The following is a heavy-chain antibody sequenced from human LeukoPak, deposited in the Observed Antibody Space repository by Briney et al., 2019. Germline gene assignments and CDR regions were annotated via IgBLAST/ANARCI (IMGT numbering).Heavy chain of an antibody. J-gene: IGHJ4*02. CDR1: GYTFTSYY. CDR2: INPSGGST. V-gene: IGHV1-46*01. D-gene: IGHD3-22*01. CDR3: AREGYDSSGYYRGGEFDY. Sequence: GASVKVSCKASGYTFTSYYMHWVRQAPGQGLEWMGIINPSGGSTSYAQKFQGRVTMTRDTSTGTAYMELRSLRSDDTAVYYCAREGYDSSGYYRGGEFDYWGQGTLVTVSS.